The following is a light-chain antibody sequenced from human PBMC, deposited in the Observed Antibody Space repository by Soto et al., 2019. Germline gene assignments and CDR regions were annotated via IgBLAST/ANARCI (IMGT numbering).Light chain of an antibody. V-gene: IGKV1-5*01. Sequence: DIQMTQSPSTLSASIGDRVIITCRASQNMGSRLAWYQQKSGKAPKLLMYEASTLESGVPSRLSGSGSRTEFALTINSLQPDDFATYYCQKYNDYPLTFGGGTRVEIK. CDR3: QKYNDYPLT. J-gene: IGKJ4*01. CDR2: EAS. CDR1: QNMGSR.